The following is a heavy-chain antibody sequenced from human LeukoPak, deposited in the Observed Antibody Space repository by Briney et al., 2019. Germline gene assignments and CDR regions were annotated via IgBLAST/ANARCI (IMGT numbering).Heavy chain of an antibody. CDR3: ARVAYSGSFSFDY. Sequence: GASVKVSCKASGYTFTGHYMHWVRQAPGQGLEWMGWINPYNGNTNYAQSLQGRVTMTTDTSTSTAYMDLRSLRSDDTAVYYCARVAYSGSFSFDYWGQGSLVTVSS. V-gene: IGHV1-18*04. D-gene: IGHD1-26*01. J-gene: IGHJ4*02. CDR2: INPYNGNT. CDR1: GYTFTGHY.